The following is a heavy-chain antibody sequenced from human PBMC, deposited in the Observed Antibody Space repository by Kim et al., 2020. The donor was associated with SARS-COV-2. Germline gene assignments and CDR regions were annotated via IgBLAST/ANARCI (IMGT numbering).Heavy chain of an antibody. D-gene: IGHD3-22*01. Sequence: GGSLRLSCAASGFTFSSYSMNWVRQAPGKGLEWVSYISSSSSTIYYADSVKGRFTISRDNAKNSLYLQMNSLRDEDTAVYYCARLDSSGYGPEDAFDIWGQGRMVTVSS. J-gene: IGHJ3*02. CDR2: ISSSSSTI. CDR3: ARLDSSGYGPEDAFDI. V-gene: IGHV3-48*02. CDR1: GFTFSSYS.